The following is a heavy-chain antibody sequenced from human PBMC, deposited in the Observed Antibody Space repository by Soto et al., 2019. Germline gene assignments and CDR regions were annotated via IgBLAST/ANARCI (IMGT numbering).Heavy chain of an antibody. CDR3: ARGPSGYYPLYYYYYMDV. CDR2: MNPNSGNT. Sequence: ASVKVSCKASGYTFTSYDINWVRQATGQGLEWMGWMNPNSGNTGYAQKFQGRVTMTRNTSISTAYMELSSLRSEDTAVYYCARGPSGYYPLYYYYYMDVWGKGTTVPVSS. CDR1: GYTFTSYD. J-gene: IGHJ6*03. D-gene: IGHD3-22*01. V-gene: IGHV1-8*01.